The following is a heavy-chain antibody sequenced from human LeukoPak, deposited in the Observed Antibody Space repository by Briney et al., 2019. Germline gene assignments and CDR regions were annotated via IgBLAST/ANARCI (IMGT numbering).Heavy chain of an antibody. J-gene: IGHJ5*02. V-gene: IGHV1-69*06. CDR2: IIPIFGTA. Sequence: ASVKVSCKASGGTFSSYAISWVRQAPGQGLEWMGGIIPIFGTANYAQKFQGRVTITADKSTSTAYMELSSLRSEDTAVYYCARGALEMAAAGNWFDPWGQGTLVTVSS. CDR3: ARGALEMAAAGNWFDP. CDR1: GGTFSSYA. D-gene: IGHD6-13*01.